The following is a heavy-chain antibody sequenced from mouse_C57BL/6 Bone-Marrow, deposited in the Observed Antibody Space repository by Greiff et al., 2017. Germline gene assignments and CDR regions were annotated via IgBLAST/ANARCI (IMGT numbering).Heavy chain of an antibody. CDR3: ARTPNPRWLLRLYYAMDY. J-gene: IGHJ4*01. CDR2: IDPSDSYT. V-gene: IGHV1-50*01. CDR1: GYTFTSYW. D-gene: IGHD2-3*01. Sequence: QVQLQQPGAELVKPGASVKLSCKASGYTFTSYWMQWVKQRPGQGLEWIGEIDPSDSYTNYNQKFKGKATLTVDTSSSTAYMQLSSLTSEDSAVYYWARTPNPRWLLRLYYAMDYWGQGTSVTVSS.